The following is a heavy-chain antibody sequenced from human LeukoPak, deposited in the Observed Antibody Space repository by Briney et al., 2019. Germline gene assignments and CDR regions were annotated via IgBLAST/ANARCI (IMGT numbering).Heavy chain of an antibody. CDR3: TRDPPQAGGY. CDR1: GFNFGESP. J-gene: IGHJ4*02. D-gene: IGHD3-10*01. CDR2: IRTKAYGETS. Sequence: GGSLRLSCAGSGFNFGESPISWVRQAPGRWLEWVAFIRTKAYGETSEYAASVKGRFTMSRDDSKSVAYLQTNSLKSEDTAVYYCTRDPPQAGGYWGQGTLVTVSS. V-gene: IGHV3-49*04.